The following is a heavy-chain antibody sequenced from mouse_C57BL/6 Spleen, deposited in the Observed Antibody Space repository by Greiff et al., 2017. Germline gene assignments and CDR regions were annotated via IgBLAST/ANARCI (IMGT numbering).Heavy chain of an antibody. CDR2: IDPSDSYT. CDR1: GYTFTSYW. D-gene: IGHD2-1*01. Sequence: QVQLQQSGAELVRPGTSVKLSCKASGYTFTSYWMHWVKQRPGQGLEWIGVIDPSDSYTNYNQKFKGKATLTVDTSSSTAYMQRSSLTSEDSAVYYCASTSPGYFDVWGTGTTVTVSS. J-gene: IGHJ1*03. V-gene: IGHV1-59*01. CDR3: ASTSPGYFDV.